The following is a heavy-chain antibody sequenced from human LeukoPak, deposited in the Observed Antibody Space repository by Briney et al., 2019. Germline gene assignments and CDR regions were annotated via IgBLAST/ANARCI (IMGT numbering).Heavy chain of an antibody. Sequence: GGSLRLSCAASGFTFSRLGMHWVRQAPGKGLEWVAVIHNDGTQGQYGDSVKGRFTISKDNSQSTLYLQMNNLRDDDTAVYYCAKEGDEFRGYLDVWGKGTTVTVSS. CDR1: GFTFSRLG. D-gene: IGHD2-21*02. V-gene: IGHV3-30*02. CDR2: IHNDGTQG. CDR3: AKEGDEFRGYLDV. J-gene: IGHJ6*03.